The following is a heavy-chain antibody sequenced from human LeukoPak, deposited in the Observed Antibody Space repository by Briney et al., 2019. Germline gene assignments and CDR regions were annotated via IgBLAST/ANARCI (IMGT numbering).Heavy chain of an antibody. CDR3: ARKREGPTTGIDY. V-gene: IGHV4-39*07. CDR2: IYSSGSS. Sequence: SETLSLTCTVSGGSISSTNSYWGWIRQSPRTGLEWIGNIYSSGSSYYNPSLKSRVTISIDTSENQFSLKLTSVTAADTAVYYCARKREGPTTGIDYWGQGTLVTVSS. CDR1: GGSISSTNSY. D-gene: IGHD1-26*01. J-gene: IGHJ4*02.